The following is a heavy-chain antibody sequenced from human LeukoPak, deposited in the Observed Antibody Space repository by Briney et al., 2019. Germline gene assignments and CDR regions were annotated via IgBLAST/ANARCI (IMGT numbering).Heavy chain of an antibody. J-gene: IGHJ3*02. CDR1: GFTFSDYY. CDR3: ARAPGYSSSWYQDRNDAFDI. Sequence: GGSLRLSCAAYGFTFSDYYMSWIRQAPGKGLEWVSYISSSGTTIYYADSVKGRFTISRDNAKNSLYLQMNSLRAEDTAVYYCARAPGYSSSWYQDRNDAFDIWGQGTMVTVSS. D-gene: IGHD6-13*01. CDR2: ISSSGTTI. V-gene: IGHV3-11*01.